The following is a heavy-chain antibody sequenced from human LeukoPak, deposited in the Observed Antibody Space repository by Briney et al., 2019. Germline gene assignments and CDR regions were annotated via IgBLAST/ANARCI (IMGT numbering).Heavy chain of an antibody. J-gene: IGHJ4*02. D-gene: IGHD6-13*01. CDR1: GFTFSTYN. CDR3: AKMIAAAGRSYFDY. V-gene: IGHV3-23*01. CDR2: ISGSGGST. Sequence: GGSLRLSCAASGFTFSTYNMNWVRQTPGKGLEWVSAISGSGGSTYYADSVKGRFTISRDNSKNTLYLQMNSLRAEDTAVYYCAKMIAAAGRSYFDYWGQGTLVTVSS.